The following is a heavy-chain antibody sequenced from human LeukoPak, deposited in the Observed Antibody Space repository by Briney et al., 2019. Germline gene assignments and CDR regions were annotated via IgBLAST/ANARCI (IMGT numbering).Heavy chain of an antibody. J-gene: IGHJ4*02. V-gene: IGHV4-30-4*02. CDR3: ARSAKGDLLFDY. CDR2: MYYSGST. CDR1: GGSISSGDYY. D-gene: IGHD3-10*01. Sequence: PSETLSLTCTVSGGSISSGDYYWSWIRQPPGKGLEWIAYMYYSGSTYYNPSLKSRVTMSADTSKNQLSLKLSSVTAADTAVYYCARSAKGDLLFDYWGQGTLVTVSS.